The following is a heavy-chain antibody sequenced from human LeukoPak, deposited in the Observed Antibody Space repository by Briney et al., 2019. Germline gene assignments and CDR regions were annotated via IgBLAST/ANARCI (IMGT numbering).Heavy chain of an antibody. Sequence: PGGSLRLSCAASGFTVSSNYMSWVRQAPGKGLEWVSVIYSGGSTYYADSVKGRFTISRDNSKSTLYIQMNSLRAEDTAVYYCARASPHTAMVPFDYWGQGTLVTVSS. CDR1: GFTVSSNY. CDR3: ARASPHTAMVPFDY. V-gene: IGHV3-53*01. J-gene: IGHJ4*02. CDR2: IYSGGST. D-gene: IGHD5-18*01.